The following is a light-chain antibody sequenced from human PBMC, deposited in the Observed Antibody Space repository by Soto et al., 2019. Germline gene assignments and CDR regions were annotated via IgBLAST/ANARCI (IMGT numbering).Light chain of an antibody. CDR1: QSVSSN. CDR2: GAS. CDR3: QQYINWPLT. V-gene: IGKV3-15*01. Sequence: EIVMTQSPATLSVSPGERATLSCRASQSVSSNLAWYQQKPGQAPRLLIYGASTRATGIPARFSGSGSGTEFTLTISSLQSDDFATYYCQQYINWPLTFGGGTKVDIK. J-gene: IGKJ4*01.